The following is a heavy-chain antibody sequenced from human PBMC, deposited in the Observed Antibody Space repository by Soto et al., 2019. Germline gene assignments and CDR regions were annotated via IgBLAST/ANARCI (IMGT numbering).Heavy chain of an antibody. CDR1: GYSFTTYW. J-gene: IGHJ4*02. D-gene: IGHD6-6*01. Sequence: GESLKISCKGSGYSFTTYWIGWVRQMPGKGLEWMGITFPGDFDARYSPSFEGQVTISVDKSISTAYLQWSSLKASDTAMYYCARMSSSMEGDYWGQGTLVTVSS. CDR3: ARMSSSMEGDY. CDR2: TFPGDFDA. V-gene: IGHV5-51*01.